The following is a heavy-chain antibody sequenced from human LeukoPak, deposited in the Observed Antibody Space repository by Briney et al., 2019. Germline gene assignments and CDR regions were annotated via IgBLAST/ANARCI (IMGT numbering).Heavy chain of an antibody. CDR1: GYTFTSYD. V-gene: IGHV1-8*01. J-gene: IGHJ6*02. D-gene: IGHD3-10*01. Sequence: ASVKVSCKASGYTFTSYDINWVRQATGQGLEWMGWMNPNSGNTGYAQKFQGRVTMTRNTSISTAYMELSSLRSEDTAVYYCARTPPAMVRGVSYYYYCGMDVWGQGTTVTVSS. CDR2: MNPNSGNT. CDR3: ARTPPAMVRGVSYYYYCGMDV.